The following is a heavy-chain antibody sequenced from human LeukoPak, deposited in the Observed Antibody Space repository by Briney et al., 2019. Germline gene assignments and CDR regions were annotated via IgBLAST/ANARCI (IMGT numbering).Heavy chain of an antibody. V-gene: IGHV4-59*01. CDR3: ARSAEQLWYNWFDP. CDR1: DGSINGYY. Sequence: SETLSLTCTVSDGSINGYYWSWIRQPPGKGLEWIGYIYYSGSTNYNPSLKSRVTISVDTSKNQFSLKLSSVTAADTAVYYCARSAEQLWYNWFDPWGQGTLVTVSS. D-gene: IGHD5-18*01. J-gene: IGHJ5*02. CDR2: IYYSGST.